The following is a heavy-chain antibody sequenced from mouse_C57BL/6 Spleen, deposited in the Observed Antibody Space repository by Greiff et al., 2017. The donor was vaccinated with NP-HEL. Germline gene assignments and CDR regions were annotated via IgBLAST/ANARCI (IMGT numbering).Heavy chain of an antibody. CDR3: ARGGTTSAFAY. D-gene: IGHD1-1*01. J-gene: IGHJ3*01. V-gene: IGHV1-75*01. CDR1: GYTFTDYY. Sequence: QVQLQQSGPELVKPGASVKISCKASGYTFTDYYINWVKQRPGQGLEWIGWIFPGSGSTYYNEKFKGKATLTVDKSSSTADMLLSSLTSEDSAVYFCARGGTTSAFAYWGQGTLVTVSA. CDR2: IFPGSGST.